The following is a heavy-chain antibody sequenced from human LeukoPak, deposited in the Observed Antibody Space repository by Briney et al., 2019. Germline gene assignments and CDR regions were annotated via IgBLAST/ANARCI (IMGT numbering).Heavy chain of an antibody. J-gene: IGHJ3*01. D-gene: IGHD3-10*01. CDR2: INPNSGGT. CDR1: GYTFTGYY. V-gene: IGHV1-2*02. CDR3: AREGEYYSQSGNLVDASDV. Sequence: ASVKVSCKASGYTFTGYYMHWVRQAPGQGLEWMGWINPNSGGTNYAQKFQGRVTMTRDTSISTAYMEMSSLTSEDTAVYYCAREGEYYSQSGNLVDASDVWGQGTMVTVSS.